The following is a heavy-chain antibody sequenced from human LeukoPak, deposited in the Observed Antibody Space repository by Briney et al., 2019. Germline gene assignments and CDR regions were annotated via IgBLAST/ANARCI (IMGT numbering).Heavy chain of an antibody. V-gene: IGHV3-30*01. CDR2: ISYDGSNK. Sequence: GGSLRLSCAASGFTFSSYAMHWVRQAPGKGLEWVAVISYDGSNKYYADSVKGRFTISRDNSKNTLYLQMNSLRAEDTAVYYCARDYGGAFDYWGQGTLVTVSS. J-gene: IGHJ4*02. D-gene: IGHD3-16*01. CDR1: GFTFSSYA. CDR3: ARDYGGAFDY.